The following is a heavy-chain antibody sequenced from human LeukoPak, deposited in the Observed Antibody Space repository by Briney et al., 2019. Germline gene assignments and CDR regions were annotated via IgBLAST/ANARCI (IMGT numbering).Heavy chain of an antibody. D-gene: IGHD1-26*01. CDR3: AKDGPYSGSYLGMDV. CDR1: GFTFSSYA. J-gene: IGHJ6*02. Sequence: GGSLRLSCAASGFTFSSYAMSWVRQAPGKGLEWVSAISGSGGGTYYADSVKGRFTISRDNSKNTLYLQMNSLRAEDTAVYYCAKDGPYSGSYLGMDVWGQGTTVTVSS. V-gene: IGHV3-23*01. CDR2: ISGSGGGT.